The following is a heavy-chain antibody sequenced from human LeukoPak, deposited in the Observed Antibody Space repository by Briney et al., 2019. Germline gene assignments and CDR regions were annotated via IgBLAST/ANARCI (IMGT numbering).Heavy chain of an antibody. CDR2: TSADNGHT. V-gene: IGHV1-18*01. J-gene: IGHJ4*02. CDR3: ARDYFSDYVFDF. D-gene: IGHD3-10*02. CDR1: GYTFTSYG. Sequence: ASVKVSCKASGYTFTSYGISWVRQAPGQGLEWMGFTSADNGHTNYVQKFQGRVTMTTDTSTNTADMEPRSLRFDDTAMYYCARDYFSDYVFDFWGQGTLITVSS.